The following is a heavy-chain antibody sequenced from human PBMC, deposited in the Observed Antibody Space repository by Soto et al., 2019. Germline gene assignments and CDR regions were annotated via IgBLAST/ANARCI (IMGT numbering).Heavy chain of an antibody. CDR2: INAGNGNT. V-gene: IGHV1-3*05. CDR1: GYTFTGYA. Sequence: QVQLVQSGAEEKKPGASVKVSCKASGYTFTGYAMHWVRQAPGQRLEWMGWINAGNGNTKYSQKLQGRVTITRATSATTADMELSSPRSEATAVYYCARAVAVPADFDYWAKETLVTLSS. D-gene: IGHD6-19*01. CDR3: ARAVAVPADFDY. J-gene: IGHJ4*02.